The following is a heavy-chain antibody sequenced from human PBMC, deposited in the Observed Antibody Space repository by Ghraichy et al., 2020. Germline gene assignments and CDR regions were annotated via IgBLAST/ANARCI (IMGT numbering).Heavy chain of an antibody. CDR3: AKVDFGVVIIRRGYFDY. D-gene: IGHD3-3*01. V-gene: IGHV3-23*01. Sequence: GESLRLSCAASGFTFSSYAMSWVRQAPGKGLEWVSAISGSGGSTYYADSVKGRFTISRDNSKNTLYLQMNSLRAEDTAVYYCAKVDFGVVIIRRGYFDYWGQGTLVTVSS. J-gene: IGHJ4*02. CDR2: ISGSGGST. CDR1: GFTFSSYA.